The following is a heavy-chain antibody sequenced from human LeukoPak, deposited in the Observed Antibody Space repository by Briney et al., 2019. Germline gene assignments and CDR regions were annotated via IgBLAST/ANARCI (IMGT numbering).Heavy chain of an antibody. D-gene: IGHD4-17*01. CDR2: INWNGGST. Sequence: GGSLRLSCAASGFTFDDYGMSWVRQAPGQGLEWVSGINWNGGSTGYADSVKGRFTISRDNAKNSLYLQMNSLRADDTALYHCARAPPTTTDYGDYLTRWDYFNYWGQGTLVTVSS. J-gene: IGHJ4*02. CDR3: ARAPPTTTDYGDYLTRWDYFNY. CDR1: GFTFDDYG. V-gene: IGHV3-20*01.